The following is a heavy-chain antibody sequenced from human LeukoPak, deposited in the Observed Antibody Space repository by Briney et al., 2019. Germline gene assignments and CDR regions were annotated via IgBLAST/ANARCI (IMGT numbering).Heavy chain of an antibody. D-gene: IGHD6-19*01. V-gene: IGHV1-2*02. CDR3: ARGSRKMGIAVAVQLGY. Sequence: ASVKVSCKAPGYTFTGYYMHWVRQAPGQGLEWMGWINPNSGGTNYAQKFQGRVTMTRDTSISTAYMELSRLRSDDTAVYYCARGSRKMGIAVAVQLGYWGQGTLVTVSS. CDR1: GYTFTGYY. CDR2: INPNSGGT. J-gene: IGHJ4*02.